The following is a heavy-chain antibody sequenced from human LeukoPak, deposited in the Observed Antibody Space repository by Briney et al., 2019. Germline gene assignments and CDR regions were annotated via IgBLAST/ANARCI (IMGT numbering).Heavy chain of an antibody. CDR3: ARNKYYYGSGNYGVPNWFDP. CDR1: GGSFSGYY. J-gene: IGHJ5*02. CDR2: VDYSGSA. D-gene: IGHD3-10*01. V-gene: IGHV4-34*01. Sequence: SETLSLTCAVYGGSFSGYYWSWIRQPPGKGLEWIGIVDYSGSADYNPSLKSRVTISVDTSKNQFSLKLNSVTAADTAVYYCARNKYYYGSGNYGVPNWFDPWGQGTLVTVSS.